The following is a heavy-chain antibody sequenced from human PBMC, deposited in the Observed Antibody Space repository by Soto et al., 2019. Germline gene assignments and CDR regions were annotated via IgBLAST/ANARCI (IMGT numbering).Heavy chain of an antibody. CDR2: ISAYNGNT. J-gene: IGHJ6*02. CDR3: ARTARYNWNYNYYYYGMDV. D-gene: IGHD1-7*01. V-gene: IGHV1-18*01. CDR1: GSTFTRYC. Sequence: ASVKGSCQTSGSTFTRYCISWVRQATGQGLEWMGWISAYNGNTNYAQKLQGRVTMTTDTSTSTAYMELRSLRSDDTAVYYCARTARYNWNYNYYYYGMDVWGQGTTVTVSS.